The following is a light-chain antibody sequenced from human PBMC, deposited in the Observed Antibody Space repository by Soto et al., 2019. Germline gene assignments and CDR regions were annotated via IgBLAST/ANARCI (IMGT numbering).Light chain of an antibody. CDR1: NIGSIS. CDR3: QVWDTSSDQQV. Sequence: SYELTQPPSVSGAPGKTATIACGGANIGSISVHWYQHKPGQAPLLVISYDHDRPSGIPERCSGSNSGSTATLTISRVEAGDEDDYYCQVWDTSSDQQVFGGGTKLTVL. J-gene: IGLJ2*01. V-gene: IGLV3-21*01. CDR2: YDH.